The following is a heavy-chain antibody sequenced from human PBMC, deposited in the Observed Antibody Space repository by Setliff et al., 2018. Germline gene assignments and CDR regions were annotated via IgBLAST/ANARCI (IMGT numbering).Heavy chain of an antibody. D-gene: IGHD2-8*01. Sequence: GASVKVSCKASGYTFSHSGITWVRQAPGQGLEWMGWISVYTGNTNYAQELQGRVTMTTDATTNTAYMELRGLTSDDTAVYYCSRLVRYCSKTTCQTASGAEVWGQGTLVTVSS. CDR3: SRLVRYCSKTTCQTASGAEV. CDR2: ISVYTGNT. J-gene: IGHJ4*02. CDR1: GYTFSHSG. V-gene: IGHV1-18*01.